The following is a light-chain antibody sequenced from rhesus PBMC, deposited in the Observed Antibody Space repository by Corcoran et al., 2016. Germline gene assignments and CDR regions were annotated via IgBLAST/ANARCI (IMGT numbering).Light chain of an antibody. J-gene: IGKJ1*01. CDR1: QDITND. CDR2: EAS. V-gene: IGKV1-33*02. Sequence: DIQMTQSPSSLSASVGDRVTITCRASQDITNDLAWYQQKPGETPKLLIYEASSLQSGIPSRFSGSVAGTDVTLTSSGLQSEDFATYYCQHYYTTPWTFGQGTKVDIK. CDR3: QHYYTTPWT.